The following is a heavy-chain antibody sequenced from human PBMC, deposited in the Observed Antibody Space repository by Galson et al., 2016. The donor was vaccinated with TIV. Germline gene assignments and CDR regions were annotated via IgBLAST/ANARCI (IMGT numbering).Heavy chain of an antibody. CDR2: IWYDGNDK. CDR3: ARDRKYYDILTAGNSYYGMDV. J-gene: IGHJ6*02. D-gene: IGHD3-9*01. CDR1: GFTFSSYD. Sequence: SLRLSCAAPGFTFSSYDIHWVRQAPGKGLQWVAVIWYDGNDKYYADSVKGRFTISRDNSKNTLYLQMNSLRVEDTAVYYCARDRKYYDILTAGNSYYGMDVWGQGTTVTVSS. V-gene: IGHV3-33*01.